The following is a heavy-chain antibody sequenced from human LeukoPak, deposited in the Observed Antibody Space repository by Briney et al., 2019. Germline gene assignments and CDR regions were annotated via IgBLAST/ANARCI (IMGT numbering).Heavy chain of an antibody. CDR3: AREARGWFDP. J-gene: IGHJ5*02. V-gene: IGHV4-59*01. CDR2: IYYGGST. CDR1: GGSISSYY. Sequence: SETLSLTSTVSGGSISSYYWSWIRQPPGKGLEWIGYIYYGGSTNYNPSLKSRVTISVDTSKNQFSLKLSSVTAADTAVYYCAREARGWFDPWGQGTLVTVSS.